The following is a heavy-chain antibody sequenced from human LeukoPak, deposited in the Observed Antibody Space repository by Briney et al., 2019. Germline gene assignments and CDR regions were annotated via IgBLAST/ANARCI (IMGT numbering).Heavy chain of an antibody. CDR3: ARNVGSYYSPGAFDI. J-gene: IGHJ3*02. Sequence: ASVKVSCKASGYXLKNYGMSWVRQAPGQGLEWMGWISGYNGNTNYAQKLQGRVTMTTDTSTSTAYMELRSLRSDDTAIYYCARNVGSYYSPGAFDIWGQGTMVTVSS. CDR1: GYXLKNYG. CDR2: ISGYNGNT. D-gene: IGHD1-26*01. V-gene: IGHV1-18*01.